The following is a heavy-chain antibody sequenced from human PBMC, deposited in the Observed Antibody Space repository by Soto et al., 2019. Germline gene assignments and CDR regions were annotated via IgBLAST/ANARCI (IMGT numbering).Heavy chain of an antibody. D-gene: IGHD3-22*01. Sequence: GGSLRLSCAASGFTFSSYDMQWVRQATGKGLEWVSAIGTAGDTYYPGSVRGRFTISRENAKNSLYLQMNSLRAGDTAVYYCARSPPGGYHYYYGMDVWGQGTTVTVSS. J-gene: IGHJ6*02. CDR1: GFTFSSYD. V-gene: IGHV3-13*04. CDR2: IGTAGDT. CDR3: ARSPPGGYHYYYGMDV.